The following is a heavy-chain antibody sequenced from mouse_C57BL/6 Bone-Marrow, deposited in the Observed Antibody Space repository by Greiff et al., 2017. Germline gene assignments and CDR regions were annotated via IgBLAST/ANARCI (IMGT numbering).Heavy chain of an antibody. V-gene: IGHV1-19*01. J-gene: IGHJ2*01. Sequence: EVQLQQSGPVLVKPGASVKMSCKASGYTFPDYYMNWVKQSHGKSLEWIGVINPYNGGTSYNQKFKGKATLTVDTSSSTAYMELNSLTSEDSAVYYCARWGRYYYGSSYFDDWGQGTTLTVSS. CDR3: ARWGRYYYGSSYFDD. CDR1: GYTFPDYY. CDR2: INPYNGGT. D-gene: IGHD1-1*01.